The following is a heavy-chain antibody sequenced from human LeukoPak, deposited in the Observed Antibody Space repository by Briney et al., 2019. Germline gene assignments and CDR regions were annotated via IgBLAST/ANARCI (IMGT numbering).Heavy chain of an antibody. D-gene: IGHD2-2*02. CDR2: ISSSSSYI. CDR3: ATDPRIPPED. V-gene: IGHV3-21*01. CDR1: GFTFSSYS. J-gene: IGHJ4*02. Sequence: GGSLRLSCAASGFTFSSYSMNWVRQAPGKGLEWASSISSSSSYIYYADSVKGRFTIPRDNAKNSLYLQMNSLRAEDTAVYYCATDPRIPPEDWGQGTLVTVSS.